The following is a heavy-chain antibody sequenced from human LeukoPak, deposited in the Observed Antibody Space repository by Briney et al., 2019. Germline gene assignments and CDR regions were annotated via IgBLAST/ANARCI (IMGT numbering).Heavy chain of an antibody. Sequence: GESLRLSCAASGVTFRSYSMSWVRQAPGKGLEWVSSISTSSSYIYYADSVKGRFTISRDNAKNSLDLQMNSLRAEDTAVFYCARVEADYCSGGTCYSYYFDYWGQGTLVTVSS. J-gene: IGHJ4*02. D-gene: IGHD2-15*01. V-gene: IGHV3-21*01. CDR2: ISTSSSYI. CDR3: ARVEADYCSGGTCYSYYFDY. CDR1: GVTFRSYS.